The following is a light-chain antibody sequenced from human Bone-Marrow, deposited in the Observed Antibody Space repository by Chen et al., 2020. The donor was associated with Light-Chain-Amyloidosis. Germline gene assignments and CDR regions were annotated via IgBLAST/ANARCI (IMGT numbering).Light chain of an antibody. V-gene: IGLV3-21*02. Sequence: SFLLTQPSSVSAAPVPPAPISCGGNNIGSTSVHWYQQTPGQAPLLVVYDESDRPSGIPERLAGSNSWKTATLTISRVEAGDEADYYCQVWDRSSDRPVFGGGTKLTVL. J-gene: IGLJ3*02. CDR2: DES. CDR3: QVWDRSSDRPV. CDR1: NIGSTS.